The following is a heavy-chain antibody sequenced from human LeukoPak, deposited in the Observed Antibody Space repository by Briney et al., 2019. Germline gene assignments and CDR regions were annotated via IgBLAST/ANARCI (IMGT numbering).Heavy chain of an antibody. CDR2: INPSGGST. J-gene: IGHJ4*02. V-gene: IGHV1-46*01. CDR1: GYTFTSYY. CDR3: ATFTGSGYCSSTSCQRSHFDY. Sequence: ASVTVSCKASGYTFTSYYMHWVRQAPGQGLEWMGIINPSGGSTSYAQKFQGRVTMTRDTSTSTVYMELSSLRSEDTAVYYCATFTGSGYCSSTSCQRSHFDYWGQGTLVTVSS. D-gene: IGHD2-2*01.